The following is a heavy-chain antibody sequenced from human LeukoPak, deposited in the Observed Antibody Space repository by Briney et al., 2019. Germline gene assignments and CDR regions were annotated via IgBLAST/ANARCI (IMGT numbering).Heavy chain of an antibody. J-gene: IGHJ4*02. CDR1: GYTFTSYY. V-gene: IGHV1-46*01. D-gene: IGHD2-2*03. CDR2: INPSGGST. CDR3: ARAIPAGYCSGSNCYALDS. Sequence: ASVKVSCKASGYTFTSYYMHWVRQAPGQGLEWMGIINPSGGSTSYAQKFQGRVTMTRDMSTSTVYMELSSLRSDDTAVYYCARAIPAGYCSGSNCYALDSWGQGTLVTVSS.